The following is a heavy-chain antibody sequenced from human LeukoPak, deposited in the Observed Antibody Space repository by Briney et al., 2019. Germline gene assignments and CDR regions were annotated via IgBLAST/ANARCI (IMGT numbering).Heavy chain of an antibody. J-gene: IGHJ4*02. CDR2: INPNSGDT. CDR3: ARDMDTGPDLFDY. Sequence: ASVTVSCKASGYTFTDYYLHWVRQPPGQGLEWMGWINPNSGDTDYAQKFQGRVTMTRDTSISTAHMELSRLRYDDTAVYYCARDMDTGPDLFDYWGQGTLGTVSA. D-gene: IGHD5-18*01. V-gene: IGHV1-2*02. CDR1: GYTFTDYY.